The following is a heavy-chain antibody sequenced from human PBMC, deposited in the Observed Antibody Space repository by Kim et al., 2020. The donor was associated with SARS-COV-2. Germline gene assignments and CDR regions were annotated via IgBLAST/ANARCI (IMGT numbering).Heavy chain of an antibody. V-gene: IGHV3-53*01. Sequence: GGSLRLSCAASGFTVSSNYMSWVRQAPGKGLEWVSVIYSGSSTYYADSVKGRFTISRDNSKNTLYLQMNSLRAEDTAVYYCAREVRGVIRARDYYYYGMDVWGQGTTVTVSS. CDR1: GFTVSSNY. CDR3: AREVRGVIRARDYYYYGMDV. J-gene: IGHJ6*02. D-gene: IGHD3-10*01. CDR2: IYSGSST.